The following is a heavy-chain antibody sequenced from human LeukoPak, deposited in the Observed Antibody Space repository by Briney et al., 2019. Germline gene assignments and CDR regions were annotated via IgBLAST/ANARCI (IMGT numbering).Heavy chain of an antibody. J-gene: IGHJ3*02. D-gene: IGHD1-26*01. CDR2: TSYSGST. CDR3: ARHSDRGTYYDPFNI. V-gene: IGHV4-39*01. Sequence: SETLSLICTVSGGSVSSSSYYWGWIRQPPGKGLEWIASTSYSGSTYYNPSLKSRVTISVDTSKTQCSLKLSSVTAADTAVYYCARHSDRGTYYDPFNIWGQGTMVTVSS. CDR1: GGSVSSSSYY.